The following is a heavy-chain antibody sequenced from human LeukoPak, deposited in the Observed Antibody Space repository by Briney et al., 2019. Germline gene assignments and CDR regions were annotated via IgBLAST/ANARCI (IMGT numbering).Heavy chain of an antibody. CDR2: INPDSGGT. D-gene: IGHD1-1*01. CDR1: GYIFTDYY. Sequence: SVKVSCQHSGYIFTDYYVHWVGQARGQGVAWMGLINPDSGGTNFAQKFQGRVTMTRDTTSTTAYMELSRLSSDDTAVYYCARGWQINSAGGFVDPWGQGTLVTVYS. V-gene: IGHV1-2*02. CDR3: ARGWQINSAGGFVDP. J-gene: IGHJ5*02.